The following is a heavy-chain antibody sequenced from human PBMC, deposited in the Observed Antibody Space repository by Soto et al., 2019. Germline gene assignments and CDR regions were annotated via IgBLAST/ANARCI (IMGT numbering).Heavy chain of an antibody. CDR2: FSGGRGGT. J-gene: IGHJ4*02. CDR3: VKWNGFGDS. V-gene: IGHV3-23*01. CDR1: GFSISEYG. Sequence: EVQLLESGGGSVQPGGSLKLSCAVSGFSISEYGVTWVRQPPGKGLYWVSGFSGGRGGTFYADAVRGRFTISRDDSRNMVYLQMDSLGVEDTAVYYGVKWNGFGDSWGQGTLVTVSS. D-gene: IGHD1-1*01.